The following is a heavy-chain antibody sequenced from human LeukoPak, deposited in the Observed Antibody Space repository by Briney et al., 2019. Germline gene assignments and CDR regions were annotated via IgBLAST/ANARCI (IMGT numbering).Heavy chain of an antibody. CDR2: INPNSGGT. Sequence: ASVKVSCKASGYTFTGYYMHWVRQAPGQGLEWMGRINPNSGGTNYAQKFQGRVTMTRDTSISTAYMELSRLRSDDTAVYYCARVAVTKGNGDYWGQGTLVTVSS. CDR3: ARVAVTKGNGDY. V-gene: IGHV1-2*06. D-gene: IGHD4-17*01. CDR1: GYTFTGYY. J-gene: IGHJ4*02.